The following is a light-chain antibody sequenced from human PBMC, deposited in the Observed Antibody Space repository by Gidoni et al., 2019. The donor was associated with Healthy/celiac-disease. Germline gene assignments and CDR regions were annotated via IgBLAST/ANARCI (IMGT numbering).Light chain of an antibody. CDR2: VAS. CDR3: QQYGISPKT. V-gene: IGKV3-20*01. J-gene: IGKJ1*01. CDR1: QSVSSSD. Sequence: EIVLTQSPGTLSLSPGARATLSCRASQSVSSSDVAWYQQKPGQAPRLLIYVASSRATGIPDRFSGSGSGTDFTLTIIRLEPEDFAVYYCQQYGISPKTFGQGTKVEIK.